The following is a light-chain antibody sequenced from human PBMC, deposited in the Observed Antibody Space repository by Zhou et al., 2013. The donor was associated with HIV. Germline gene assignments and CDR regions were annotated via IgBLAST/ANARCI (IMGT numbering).Light chain of an antibody. J-gene: IGKJ1*01. CDR1: QSVRWSY. CDR3: QQYSAYSWT. CDR2: GAS. V-gene: IGKV3-20*01. Sequence: EVVLTQSPGTLSLSPGERATLSCRASQSVRWSYLAWYQQKRGQPPRLLIYGASSRATGIPDRFSGSGSGTEFTLTISSLQPDDFATYYCQQYSAYSWTFGQGTSVELK.